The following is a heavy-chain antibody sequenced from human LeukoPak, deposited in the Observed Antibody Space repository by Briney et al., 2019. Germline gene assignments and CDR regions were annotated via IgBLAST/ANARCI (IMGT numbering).Heavy chain of an antibody. J-gene: IGHJ4*02. Sequence: PGGSLRLSCSASGFTFSSSAMHWVRQAPGKGLEYVSAISSNGGSTYYADSVKGRFTISRDNSKNTLYLQMSSLRAEDTAVYYCVKDYDILTGYFDYWGQGTLVTVSS. CDR1: GFTFSSSA. CDR2: ISSNGGST. V-gene: IGHV3-64D*06. D-gene: IGHD3-9*01. CDR3: VKDYDILTGYFDY.